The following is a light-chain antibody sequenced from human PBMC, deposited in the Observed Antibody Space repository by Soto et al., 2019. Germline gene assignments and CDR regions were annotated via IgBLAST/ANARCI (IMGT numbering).Light chain of an antibody. CDR2: GES. Sequence: EIVMTQSPATLSVSPGERATLTCRASQSVSSSLAWYQQKPGQAPRLLIYGESTRATCIPARFSGSRSGTEFTLTSSSLQSEDFAVDYCQQYNNWPLYTFGQGTKLEIK. V-gene: IGKV3-15*01. CDR1: QSVSSS. J-gene: IGKJ2*01. CDR3: QQYNNWPLYT.